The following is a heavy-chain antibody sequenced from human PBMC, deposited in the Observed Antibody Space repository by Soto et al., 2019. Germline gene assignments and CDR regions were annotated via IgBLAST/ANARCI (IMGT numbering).Heavy chain of an antibody. CDR1: GGSISSNY. Sequence: SETLSLTCTVSGGSISSNYWSWIRQPPGKGLEWIGYIYYNGYTNYNPSLKSRVTISVDTSENQSSLKLSSVTAADTAVYYCARGSGWYHYWGQGTLVTVSS. D-gene: IGHD6-19*01. CDR2: IYYNGYT. V-gene: IGHV4-59*12. J-gene: IGHJ4*02. CDR3: ARGSGWYHY.